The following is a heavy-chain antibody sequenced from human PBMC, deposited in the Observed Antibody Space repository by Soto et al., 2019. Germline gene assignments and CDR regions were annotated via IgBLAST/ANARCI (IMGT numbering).Heavy chain of an antibody. CDR3: ARGHDFWSGSAYGMDV. V-gene: IGHV1-3*01. J-gene: IGHJ6*02. D-gene: IGHD3-3*01. CDR2: INADNGNT. Sequence: ASVKVSGKASGYTFTSYAMHRVRQAPGQRLEWMGWINADNGNTKYAQKLQGRVTMTTDTSTNTAYMELRSLRSDDTAVYFCARGHDFWSGSAYGMDVWGQGTTVTVSS. CDR1: GYTFTSYA.